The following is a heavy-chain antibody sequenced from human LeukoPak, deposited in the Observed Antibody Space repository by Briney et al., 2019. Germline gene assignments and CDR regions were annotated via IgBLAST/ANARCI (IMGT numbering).Heavy chain of an antibody. D-gene: IGHD2-21*02. J-gene: IGHJ4*02. Sequence: GGSLRLSCAASGFTFSTYSMNWVRQAPGKGLEWVSYISSSSSTIYYADSVKGRFTISRDNAKNSLYLQMNSLRDEDTAVYYCATLRVVVTATGLDYWGQGILVTVSS. V-gene: IGHV3-48*02. CDR1: GFTFSTYS. CDR2: ISSSSSTI. CDR3: ATLRVVVTATGLDY.